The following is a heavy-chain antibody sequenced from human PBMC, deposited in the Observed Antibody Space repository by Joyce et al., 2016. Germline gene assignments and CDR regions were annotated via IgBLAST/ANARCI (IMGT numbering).Heavy chain of an antibody. CDR1: GGSISSGDYY. CDR3: ARGNGDFWSGYYNYFDY. V-gene: IGHV4-30-4*01. CDR2: IYFSGST. Sequence: QVQLQESGPGLVKPSQTLSLTCTVSGGSISSGDYYWSWVRQSPGKGLEWIGYIYFSGSTHRNTSLKSRITISADTSKNQFSLKVRSVTAADTAVYYCARGNGDFWSGYYNYFDYWGQGILVTVSS. D-gene: IGHD3-3*01. J-gene: IGHJ4*02.